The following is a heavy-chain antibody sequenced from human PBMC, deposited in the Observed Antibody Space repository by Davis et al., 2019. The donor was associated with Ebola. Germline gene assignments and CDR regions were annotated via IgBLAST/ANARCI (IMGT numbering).Heavy chain of an antibody. CDR2: IIPLYGIP. CDR1: GGTFNNYA. J-gene: IGHJ6*02. Sequence: SVQVSCKASGGTFNNYAISWVRQAHGQGLEWMGGIIPLYGIPNYAQMFQGRVTITADESTSTTYMELSSLRSEDTAIYYCARGSRRLRFYYAMDVWGQGTTVTVSS. V-gene: IGHV1-69*13. CDR3: ARGSRRLRFYYAMDV.